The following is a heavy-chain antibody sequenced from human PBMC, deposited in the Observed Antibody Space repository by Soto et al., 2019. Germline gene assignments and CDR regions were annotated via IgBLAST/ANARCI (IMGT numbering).Heavy chain of an antibody. CDR2: IYSGGSK. V-gene: IGHV3-66*01. CDR3: AKRSSSSTFDY. CDR1: GFTVSIDC. D-gene: IGHD6-6*01. Sequence: GGSLRLSCAASGFTVSIDCMGWVRPAPGKGLEWVSVIYSGGSKYYADSVKGRFTISGDNSKNTLYLQMNSLRAEDTAVYYCAKRSSSSTFDYWGQGT. J-gene: IGHJ4*02.